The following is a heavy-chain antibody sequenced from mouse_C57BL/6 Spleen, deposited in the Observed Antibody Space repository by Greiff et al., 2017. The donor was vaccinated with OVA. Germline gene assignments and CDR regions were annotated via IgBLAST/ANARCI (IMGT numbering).Heavy chain of an antibody. CDR2: ISYDGSN. Sequence: EVQLVESGPGLVKPSQSLSLTCSVTGYSITSGYYWNWIRQFPGNKLEWMGYISYDGSNNYNPSLKNRISITRDTSKNQFFLKLNSVTTEDTATYYCAREEDGYYVHFDYWGQGTTLTVSS. D-gene: IGHD2-3*01. CDR1: GYSITSGYY. V-gene: IGHV3-6*01. J-gene: IGHJ2*01. CDR3: AREEDGYYVHFDY.